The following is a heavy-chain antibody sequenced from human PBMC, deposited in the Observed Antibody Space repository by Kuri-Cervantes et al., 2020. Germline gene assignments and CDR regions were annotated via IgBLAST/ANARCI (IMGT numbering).Heavy chain of an antibody. D-gene: IGHD6-19*01. Sequence: SVTVPCKASGYTFTGYYMHWVRQAPGQGLEWMGWINPNSGGTNYAQKFQGRVTMTRNTTISTAYMELGSLRSEDTAVYYCASAADEAVAGYWGQGTLVTVSS. V-gene: IGHV1-2*02. J-gene: IGHJ4*02. CDR3: ASAADEAVAGY. CDR2: INPNSGGT. CDR1: GYTFTGYY.